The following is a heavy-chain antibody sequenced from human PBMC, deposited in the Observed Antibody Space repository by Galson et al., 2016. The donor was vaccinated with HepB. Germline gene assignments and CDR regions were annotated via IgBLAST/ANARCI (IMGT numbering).Heavy chain of an antibody. V-gene: IGHV3-15*01. CDR3: WGDDY. D-gene: IGHD2-21*02. J-gene: IGHJ4*02. CDR2: LKRKSDGGTA. Sequence: ETLSLTCTVSGVSVRSGNYYWTWIRQPAGKGLEWVGLLKRKSDGGTANYAAPLKGRFTISRDDSKNTLYLQMNSLMTEDTGVYYCWGDDYWGQGTLVTVSS. CDR1: GVSVRSGNYY.